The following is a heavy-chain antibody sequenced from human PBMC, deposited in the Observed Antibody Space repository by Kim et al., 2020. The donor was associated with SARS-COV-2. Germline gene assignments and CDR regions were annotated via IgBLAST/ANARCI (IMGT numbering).Heavy chain of an antibody. J-gene: IGHJ4*02. V-gene: IGHV3-23*01. CDR2: ISGSGGST. Sequence: GGSLRLSCAASGFTFSSYAMSWVRQAPGKGLEWVSAISGSGGSTYYADSVKGRFTISRDNSKNTLYLQMNSLRAEDTAVYYCAMAPKRVLRFLEWLSPFDYWGQGTLGTVSA. CDR3: AMAPKRVLRFLEWLSPFDY. D-gene: IGHD3-3*01. CDR1: GFTFSSYA.